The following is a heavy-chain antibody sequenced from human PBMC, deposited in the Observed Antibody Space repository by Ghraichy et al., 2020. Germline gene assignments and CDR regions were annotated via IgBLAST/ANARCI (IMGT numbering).Heavy chain of an antibody. V-gene: IGHV1-3*01. CDR2: INAGNRAT. Sequence: ASVKVSCKASGYTFTNYAIHWVRQAPGQNLEWMGWINAGNRATQYSQNFQGRVTITCDTSPSTAHMELSSLTSEDTAVYYCTRGLRTQYHTRGIWFDPWGQGTLGTVSA. CDR3: TRGLRTQYHTRGIWFDP. CDR1: GYTFTNYA. D-gene: IGHD3-3*01. J-gene: IGHJ5*02.